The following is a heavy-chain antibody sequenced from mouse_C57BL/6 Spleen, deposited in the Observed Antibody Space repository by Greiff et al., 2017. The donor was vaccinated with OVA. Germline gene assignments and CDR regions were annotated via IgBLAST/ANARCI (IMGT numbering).Heavy chain of an antibody. CDR1: GYTFTSYW. V-gene: IGHV1-55*01. Sequence: QVQLQQPGAELVKPGASVKMSCKASGYTFTSYWITWVKQRPGQGLEWIGDIYPGSGSTNYNEKFKSKATLTVDTSSSTAYMQISSLTSEDSAVYYCARWDYGSSDAMDYWGQGTSVTVSS. CDR3: ARWDYGSSDAMDY. J-gene: IGHJ4*01. D-gene: IGHD1-1*01. CDR2: IYPGSGST.